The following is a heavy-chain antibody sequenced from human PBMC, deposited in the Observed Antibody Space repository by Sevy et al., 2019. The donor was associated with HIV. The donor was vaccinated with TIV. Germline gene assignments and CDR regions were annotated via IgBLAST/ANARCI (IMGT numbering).Heavy chain of an antibody. V-gene: IGHV4-61*01. J-gene: IGHJ3*02. CDR3: ARDWEYYYDSSGYSFGI. CDR2: IYYSGST. Sequence: SETLSLTCAVSGVSVSSDTYYWSWIRQPPGKGLEWIGYIYYSGSTNYNPSLKSRVTISVDTSKNQFSLKLSSVTAADTAVYYCARDWEYYYDSSGYSFGIWGQGTMVTVSS. D-gene: IGHD3-22*01. CDR1: GVSVSSDTYY.